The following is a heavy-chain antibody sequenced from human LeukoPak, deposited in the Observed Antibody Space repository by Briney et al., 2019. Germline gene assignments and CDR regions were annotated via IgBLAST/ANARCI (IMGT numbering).Heavy chain of an antibody. CDR2: SYSGGST. V-gene: IGHV3-53*01. D-gene: IGHD4-17*01. Sequence: PGGSLRLSCAASGLTVSDNYMTWVRQAPGKGLEWVSVSYSGGSTYSADSVKGRFTISRDNSKTTLYLQMNSLSVEDTAVYYCAGGTTVTTAFDYWGQGILVTVSS. J-gene: IGHJ4*02. CDR3: AGGTTVTTAFDY. CDR1: GLTVSDNY.